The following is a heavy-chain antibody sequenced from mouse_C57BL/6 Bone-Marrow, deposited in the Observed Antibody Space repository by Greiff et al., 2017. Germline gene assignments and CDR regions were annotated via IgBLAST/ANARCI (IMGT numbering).Heavy chain of an antibody. CDR3: ARQIVATSYYFDY. CDR1: GFTFSSYG. J-gene: IGHJ2*01. Sequence: ESGGDLVKPGGSLKLSCAASGFTFSSYGMSWVRQTPDKRLEWVATISSGGSYTYYPDSVKGRFTISRDNAKNTLYLQMSSLKSEDTAMYYCARQIVATSYYFDYWGQGTTLTVSS. V-gene: IGHV5-6*01. CDR2: ISSGGSYT. D-gene: IGHD1-1*01.